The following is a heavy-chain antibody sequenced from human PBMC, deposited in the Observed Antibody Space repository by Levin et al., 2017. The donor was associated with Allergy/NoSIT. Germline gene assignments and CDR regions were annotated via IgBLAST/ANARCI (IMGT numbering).Heavy chain of an antibody. CDR3: ATVASDYYYSDY. CDR1: GFTFNNAW. J-gene: IGHJ4*02. D-gene: IGHD3-22*01. CDR2: IKSKTDGGTT. V-gene: IGHV3-15*01. Sequence: KSGGSLRLSCAASGFTFNNAWMSWVRQAPGRGLEWVGRIKSKTDGGTTEYAAPVKGRFTISRDDSKTTLYLQMNSLETEDTAVYYCATVASDYYYSDYWGQGTLVTVSS.